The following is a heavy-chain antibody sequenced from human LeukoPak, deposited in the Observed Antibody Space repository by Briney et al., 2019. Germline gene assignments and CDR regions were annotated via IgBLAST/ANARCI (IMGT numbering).Heavy chain of an antibody. CDR1: GYTFTNFD. V-gene: IGHV1-8*02. CDR2: MSPNSGNT. J-gene: IGHJ4*02. D-gene: IGHD1-26*01. CDR3: AAELAYSGSHPVDY. Sequence: ASVKVSCKASGYTFTNFDINWVRQATGQGLERMGRMSPNSGNTVYAQKFQGRVTLTRNTSIGTAYMELSSLRSEDTAVYYCAAELAYSGSHPVDYWGQGTLVTVSS.